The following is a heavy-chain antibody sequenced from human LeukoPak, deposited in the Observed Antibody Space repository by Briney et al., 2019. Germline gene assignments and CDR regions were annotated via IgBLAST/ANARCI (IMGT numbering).Heavy chain of an antibody. CDR3: ARLSAAGDYVDY. V-gene: IGHV4-61*01. D-gene: IGHD6-13*01. J-gene: IGHJ4*02. CDR2: IYYSGST. CDR1: GGSVSSGSYY. Sequence: SETLSLTCTVSGGSVSSGSYYWSWIRQPPGKGLEWIGYIYYSGSTNYDPSLKSRVTISVDTSKNQFSLKLSSVTAADTAVYYCARLSAAGDYVDYWGQGTLVTVSS.